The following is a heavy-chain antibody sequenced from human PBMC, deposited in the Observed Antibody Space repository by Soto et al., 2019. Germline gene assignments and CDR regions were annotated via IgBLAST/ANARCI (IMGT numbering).Heavy chain of an antibody. CDR1: GGTFSSYT. CDR3: ARDRANIAAAGTKGNWFDP. J-gene: IGHJ5*02. Sequence: GASVKVSCKASGGTFSSYTISWVRQAPGQGLEWMGRIIPILGIANYAQKFQGRVTITADKSTSTAHMELSSLRSEDTAVYYCARDRANIAAAGTKGNWFDPWGQGTLVTVSS. CDR2: IIPILGIA. D-gene: IGHD6-13*01. V-gene: IGHV1-69*04.